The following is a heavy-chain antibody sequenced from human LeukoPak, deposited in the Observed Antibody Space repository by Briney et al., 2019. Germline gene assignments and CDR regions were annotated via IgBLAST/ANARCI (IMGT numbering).Heavy chain of an antibody. CDR2: IYYSGST. V-gene: IGHV4-59*01. CDR1: GGSISSYY. CDR3: ARVLLAYGDYLYRFDP. J-gene: IGHJ5*02. D-gene: IGHD4-17*01. Sequence: SETLSLTCTVSGGSISSYYWGWIRQPPGKGLEWIGYIYYSGSTNYNPSLKSRVTISVDTSKNQFSLRLSSVTAADTAVYYCARVLLAYGDYLYRFDPWGQGTLVTVSS.